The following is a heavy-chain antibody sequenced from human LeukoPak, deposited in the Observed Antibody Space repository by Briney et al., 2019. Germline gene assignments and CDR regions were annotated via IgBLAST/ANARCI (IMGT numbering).Heavy chain of an antibody. V-gene: IGHV3-23*01. CDR1: GFTFSSYA. CDR3: AKGPSLRYFDWLPRDP. CDR2: ISGSGGST. J-gene: IGHJ5*02. Sequence: GGSLRLSCAASGFTFSSYAMSWVRQAPGKGLEWVSAISGSGGSTYYADSVKGRFTISRDNSKNTLYLQMNSLRAEDTAVYYCAKGPSLRYFDWLPRDPWGQGTLVTVSS. D-gene: IGHD3-9*01.